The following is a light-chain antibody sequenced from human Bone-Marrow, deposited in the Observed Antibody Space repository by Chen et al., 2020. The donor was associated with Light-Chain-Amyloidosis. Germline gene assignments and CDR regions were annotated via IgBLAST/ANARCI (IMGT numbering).Light chain of an antibody. CDR1: SSNIGAGYD. Sequence: QSVLTQPPSVSGAPGQRVTISCTGSSSNIGAGYDVHWYQQLPGTAPKLLIYGNSNRPSGVPDRFSGSQPGTSASLAITGLQAEDEADYYCESYDSSLSAYVFGTGTKFTVL. V-gene: IGLV1-40*01. CDR3: ESYDSSLSAYV. J-gene: IGLJ1*01. CDR2: GNS.